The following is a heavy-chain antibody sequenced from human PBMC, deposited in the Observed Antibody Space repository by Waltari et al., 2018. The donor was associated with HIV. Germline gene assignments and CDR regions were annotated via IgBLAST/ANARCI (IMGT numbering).Heavy chain of an antibody. CDR2: IDYSGST. Sequence: QVQLQESGPGLVKPSETLSLTCTVSGGSISSYYWSWIRQPPGKGLEWIGYIDYSGSTNYNPSLKSRVTISVDTSKNQFSLKLSSVTAADTAVYYCARHPPGIEGKYYFDYWGQGTLVTVSS. CDR3: ARHPPGIEGKYYFDY. CDR1: GGSISSYY. D-gene: IGHD1-26*01. J-gene: IGHJ4*02. V-gene: IGHV4-59*08.